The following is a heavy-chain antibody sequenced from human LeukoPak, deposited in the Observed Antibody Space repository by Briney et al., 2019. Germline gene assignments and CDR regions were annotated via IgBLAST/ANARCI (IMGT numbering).Heavy chain of an antibody. J-gene: IGHJ4*02. V-gene: IGHV1-69*01. CDR3: VRGYSSGWFELDYFDY. Sequence: GSSVKVSCKASGGTFRSYVISWVRQAPGQGLEWMGGIIPIFGTANYAQKFQGSVTITADESTSTAYMELSSLRSEDTAVYYCVRGYSSGWFELDYFDYWGQGTLVTVSS. D-gene: IGHD6-19*01. CDR2: IIPIFGTA. CDR1: GGTFRSYV.